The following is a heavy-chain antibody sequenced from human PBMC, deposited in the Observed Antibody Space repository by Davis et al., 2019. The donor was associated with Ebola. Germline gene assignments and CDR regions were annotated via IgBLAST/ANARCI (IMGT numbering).Heavy chain of an antibody. CDR3: ARARVGISYWFDP. J-gene: IGHJ5*02. CDR2: INHSGST. Sequence: MPSETLSLTCAVYGGSFSAYYWSWIRQPPGKGLEWIGEINHSGSTNYNPSLKSRVTISVDTSKNQFSLKLSSVTAADTAVYYCARARVGISYWFDPWGQGTLVTVSS. V-gene: IGHV4-34*01. D-gene: IGHD2-21*01. CDR1: GGSFSAYY.